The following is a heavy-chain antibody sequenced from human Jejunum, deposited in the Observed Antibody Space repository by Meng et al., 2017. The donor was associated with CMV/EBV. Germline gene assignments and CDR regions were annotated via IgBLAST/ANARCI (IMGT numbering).Heavy chain of an antibody. V-gene: IGHV1-2*02. CDR1: GYTFTGYY. CDR2: INPHSGGT. Sequence: QVQLVQSGAEVKKPXASVKVSCKASGYTFTGYYLYWVRQAPGQRIESMGWINPHSGGTNFAQKFRGRVTMTRDTSMSTAFMELSGLTSDDTAVYYCARVRTVTSPFELWGQGTLVTVSS. CDR3: ARVRTVTSPFEL. J-gene: IGHJ4*02. D-gene: IGHD4-17*01.